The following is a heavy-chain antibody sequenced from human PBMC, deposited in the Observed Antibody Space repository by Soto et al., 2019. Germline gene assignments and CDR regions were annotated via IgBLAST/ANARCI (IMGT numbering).Heavy chain of an antibody. CDR1: GGSTSSSDW. CDR3: AGRPEIHPR. CDR2: IHRAGVT. D-gene: IGHD1-26*01. V-gene: IGHV4-4*02. Sequence: QVHLQESGPGLVKPSETLSLTCAISGGSTSSSDWWTWVRQPPGEGLEWIGEIHRAGVTNYNSSLKSRLTISLDHCRNHFSLSLTSVTAADAAVYFCAGRPEIHPRWGQGILVPVSS. J-gene: IGHJ4*02.